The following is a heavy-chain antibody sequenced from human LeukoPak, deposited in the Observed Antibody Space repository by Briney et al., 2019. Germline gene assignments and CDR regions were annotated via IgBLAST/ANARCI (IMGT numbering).Heavy chain of an antibody. CDR2: ISYDGSNK. Sequence: GGSLRLSCAASGFTFSSYAMHWVRQAPGKGLEWVAVISYDGSNKYYADSVKGRFTISRDNSKNTLYLQMNSLRAEDTAVYYCARGNYDSSGYYGIKWYFDLWGRGTLVTVSS. CDR1: GFTFSSYA. V-gene: IGHV3-30-3*01. J-gene: IGHJ2*01. CDR3: ARGNYDSSGYYGIKWYFDL. D-gene: IGHD3-22*01.